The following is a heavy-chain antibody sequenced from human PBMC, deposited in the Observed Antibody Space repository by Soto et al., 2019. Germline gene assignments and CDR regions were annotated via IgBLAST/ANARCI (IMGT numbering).Heavy chain of an antibody. CDR3: ARDEGLAAHYDYYNPMDV. CDR2: INAGNGNT. V-gene: IGHV1-3*01. D-gene: IGHD3-3*02. CDR1: GYTFTNYA. J-gene: IGHJ6*04. Sequence: QVHLVQSGAEVKKPGASVKVSCMASGYTFTNYAIHWVRQAPGQRLEWMGWINAGNGNTKYSQNFQGRLTITRDTTASTGYIELRSLSSKDTAVCYCARDEGLAAHYDYYNPMDVWGEGATVTVSS.